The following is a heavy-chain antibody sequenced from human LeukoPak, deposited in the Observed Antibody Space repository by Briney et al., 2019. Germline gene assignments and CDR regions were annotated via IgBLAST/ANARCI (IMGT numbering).Heavy chain of an antibody. CDR2: IYYSGST. J-gene: IGHJ4*02. D-gene: IGHD3-9*01. Sequence: PSETLSLTCTVSGGSISSSSYYWGWIRQPPGKGLEWIGSIYYSGSTYYNPSLKSRVTISVDTSKNQFSLRLSSVTAADTALYYCARTYYDILTGFVGLETPNYYFDYWGQGTLVTVSS. CDR1: GGSISSSSYY. CDR3: ARTYYDILTGFVGLETPNYYFDY. V-gene: IGHV4-39*07.